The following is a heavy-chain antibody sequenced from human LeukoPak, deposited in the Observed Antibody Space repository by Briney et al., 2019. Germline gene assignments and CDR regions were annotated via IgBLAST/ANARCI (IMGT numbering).Heavy chain of an antibody. V-gene: IGHV3-33*06. CDR2: IWYDGSNK. Sequence: PGRSLRLSCAASGFTFSSYGMHWVRQAPGKGLEWVAVIWYDGSNKYYADSVKGRFTISRDNSKNTLYLQMNSLRAEDTAVYYCAKEAIVVVPAAYYFDYWGQGTLVTVSS. D-gene: IGHD2-2*01. J-gene: IGHJ4*02. CDR3: AKEAIVVVPAAYYFDY. CDR1: GFTFSSYG.